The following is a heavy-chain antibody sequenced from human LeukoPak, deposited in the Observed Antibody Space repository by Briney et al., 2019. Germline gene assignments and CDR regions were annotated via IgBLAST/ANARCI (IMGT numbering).Heavy chain of an antibody. D-gene: IGHD6-19*01. Sequence: GASVKVSCKVSGYTLTELSMHWVRQAPGKGLEWMGGFDPEDGETIYAQKFQGRVTMTEDTSTDTAYMELSSPRSEDTAVYYCASLRRVYSSGWADWFDPWGQGTLVTVSS. J-gene: IGHJ5*02. CDR1: GYTLTELS. V-gene: IGHV1-24*01. CDR2: FDPEDGET. CDR3: ASLRRVYSSGWADWFDP.